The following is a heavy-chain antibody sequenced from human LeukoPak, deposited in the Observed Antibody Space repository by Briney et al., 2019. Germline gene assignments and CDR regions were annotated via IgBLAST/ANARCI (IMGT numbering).Heavy chain of an antibody. J-gene: IGHJ4*02. V-gene: IGHV1-2*06. CDR2: INPNSGGT. Sequence: GASVKVSCKASGYTFTGYYMHWVRQAPGQGLEWMGRINPNSGGTKYAQRFQGRVTMTRDTSISTAYMELSRLRSDDTAVYYCARDSYDSSGYSEGLFWGQGTLVTVSS. CDR1: GYTFTGYY. CDR3: ARDSYDSSGYSEGLF. D-gene: IGHD3-22*01.